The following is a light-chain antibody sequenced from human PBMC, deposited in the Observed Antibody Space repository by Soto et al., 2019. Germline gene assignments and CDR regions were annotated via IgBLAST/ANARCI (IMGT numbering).Light chain of an antibody. CDR1: SSDVGGYNY. CDR3: SSYTSSSTLVV. CDR2: EVS. Sequence: QSALTQPASGSGSPGQSITISCTGTSSDVGGYNYVSWYQQHPGKAPKLMIYEVSNRPSGVSNRFSGSKSGNTASLTISGLQAEDEADYSCSSYTSSSTLVVFGGGTKVTVL. J-gene: IGLJ2*01. V-gene: IGLV2-14*01.